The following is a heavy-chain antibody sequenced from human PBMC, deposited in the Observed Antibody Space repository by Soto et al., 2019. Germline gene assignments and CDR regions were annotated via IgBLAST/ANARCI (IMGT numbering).Heavy chain of an antibody. D-gene: IGHD2-2*02. V-gene: IGHV3-21*01. CDR3: ARDRCSSTSCHTETYGMDV. CDR1: GFTFSDFS. J-gene: IGHJ6*02. Sequence: LRLSCAVSGFTFSDFSMTCVRQAPGKGLEWVSSISSSSSYIYYADSVKGRFTISRDNAKNSLYLQMNSLRAEDTAVYYCARDRCSSTSCHTETYGMDVWGQGTTVTVSS. CDR2: ISSSSSYI.